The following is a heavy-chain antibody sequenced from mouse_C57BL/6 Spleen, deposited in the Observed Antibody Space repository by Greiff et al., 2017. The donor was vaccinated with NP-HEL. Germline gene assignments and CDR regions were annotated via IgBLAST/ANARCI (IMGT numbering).Heavy chain of an antibody. J-gene: IGHJ4*01. V-gene: IGHV1-42*01. CDR1: GYSFTGYY. D-gene: IGHD2-2*01. CDR2: INPSTGGT. Sequence: VQLQQSGPELVKPGASVKISCKASGYSFTGYYMNWVKQSPEKSLEWIGEINPSTGGTTYNQKFKAKATLTVDKSSSTAYMQLKSLTSEDSAVYYCARSGLLSMVTTGAMDYWGQGTSVTVSS. CDR3: ARSGLLSMVTTGAMDY.